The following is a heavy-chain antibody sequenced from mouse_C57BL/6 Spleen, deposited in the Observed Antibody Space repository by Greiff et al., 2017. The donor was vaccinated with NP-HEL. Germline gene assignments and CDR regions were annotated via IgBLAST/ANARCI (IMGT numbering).Heavy chain of an antibody. D-gene: IGHD1-1*01. V-gene: IGHV1-50*01. Sequence: QVQLKQPGAELVKPGASVKLSCKASGYTFTSYWMQWVKQRPGQGLEWIGEIDPSDSYTNYNQKFKGKATLTVDTSSSTAYMQLSSLTSEDSAVYYCALLTTVVATDYFDYWGQGTTLTVSS. J-gene: IGHJ2*01. CDR2: IDPSDSYT. CDR1: GYTFTSYW. CDR3: ALLTTVVATDYFDY.